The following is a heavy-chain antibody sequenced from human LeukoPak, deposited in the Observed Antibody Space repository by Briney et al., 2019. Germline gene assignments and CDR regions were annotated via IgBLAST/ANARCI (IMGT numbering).Heavy chain of an antibody. V-gene: IGHV3-20*04. J-gene: IGHJ5*02. Sequence: GGSLRLSCAAPGFTFEDYGMSWVRQAPGKGLEWVSGISWNGVSTAYADSVKGRFTISRDNAKNSLYLQMNSLRAEDTALNYCARGGDYSNYLWFDPWGQGTLVTVSS. D-gene: IGHD4-11*01. CDR3: ARGGDYSNYLWFDP. CDR1: GFTFEDYG. CDR2: ISWNGVST.